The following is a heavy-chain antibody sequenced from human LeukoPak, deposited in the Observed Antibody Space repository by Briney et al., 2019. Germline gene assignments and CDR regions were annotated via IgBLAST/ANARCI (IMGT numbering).Heavy chain of an antibody. V-gene: IGHV3-7*01. CDR2: IKQDGSEK. Sequence: GGSLRLSCAASGFTFISSWMNWVRQAPGEGLEWGANIKQDGSEKYHVDSVKGRFTISRDNAKNSLYLQMNTLRAEDTAVYYCARVRIAARHFDYWGQGTLVTVSS. CDR1: GFTFISSW. CDR3: ARVRIAARHFDY. D-gene: IGHD6-6*01. J-gene: IGHJ4*02.